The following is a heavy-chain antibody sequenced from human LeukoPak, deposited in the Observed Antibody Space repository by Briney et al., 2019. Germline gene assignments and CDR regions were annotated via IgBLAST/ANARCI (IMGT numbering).Heavy chain of an antibody. D-gene: IGHD3-22*01. Sequence: GGSLRLSCAASGFTFSSYWMSWVRQAPGKGLEWVANIKQDGSEKYYVDSVKGRFTISRDNAKNSLYLQMNSLRAEDTAVYYCASPSPYDSYGYYSDAFDIWGQGTMVTVSS. CDR3: ASPSPYDSYGYYSDAFDI. CDR1: GFTFSSYW. CDR2: IKQDGSEK. J-gene: IGHJ3*02. V-gene: IGHV3-7*01.